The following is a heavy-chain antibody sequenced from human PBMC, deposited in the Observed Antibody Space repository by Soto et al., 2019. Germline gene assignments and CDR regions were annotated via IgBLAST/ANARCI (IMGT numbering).Heavy chain of an antibody. D-gene: IGHD3-22*01. Sequence: GGSLRLSCAASGFTFSSYGMHLVRQAPGKGLEWVAVISYDGSNKYYADSVKGRFTISRDNSKNTLYLQMNSLRAEETAVYYCAKGSTQFYDTDCGGIDYWGQGTLVTVSS. J-gene: IGHJ4*02. V-gene: IGHV3-30*18. CDR2: ISYDGSNK. CDR1: GFTFSSYG. CDR3: AKGSTQFYDTDCGGIDY.